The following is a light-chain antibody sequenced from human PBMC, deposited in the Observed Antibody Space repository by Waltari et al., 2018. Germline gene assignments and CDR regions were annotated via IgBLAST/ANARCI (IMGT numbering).Light chain of an antibody. CDR2: DAS. Sequence: VLTQSSGTLSLSPGERATLSCRASQSVTNDYLAWCQQKPGQAPRLLIYDASSRATGIPDRFSGSGSGTDFTLTISRLEPEDFAVYHCQQYGSLPWTFGQGTKVDMK. J-gene: IGKJ1*01. V-gene: IGKV3-20*01. CDR1: QSVTNDY. CDR3: QQYGSLPWT.